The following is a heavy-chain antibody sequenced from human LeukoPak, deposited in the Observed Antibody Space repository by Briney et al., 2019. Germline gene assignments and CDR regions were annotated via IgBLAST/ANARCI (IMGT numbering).Heavy chain of an antibody. V-gene: IGHV1-24*01. D-gene: IGHD2-21*01. J-gene: IGHJ4*02. CDR1: GYTLTELS. CDR2: FDPEDGET. CDR3: ATAYFVDTYFDY. Sequence: ASVKVSCKVSGYTLTELSVHWVRQAPGKGLEWMGGFDPEDGETIYAQKFQGRVTMTEDTSTDTAYMELSSLRSEDTAVYYCATAYFVDTYFDYWGQGTLVTVSS.